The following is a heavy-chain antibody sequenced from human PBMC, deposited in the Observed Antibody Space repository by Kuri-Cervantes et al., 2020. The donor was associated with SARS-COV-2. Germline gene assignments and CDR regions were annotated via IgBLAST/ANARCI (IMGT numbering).Heavy chain of an antibody. J-gene: IGHJ3*02. V-gene: IGHV4-59*11. CDR2: IYYSGST. CDR3: ARDAPFYYDSSGYYYAGAFDI. Sequence: ESLKISCTVSGGSISSHYWSWIRQPPGKGLEWIGYIYYSGSTYYNPSLKSRVTISVDTSKNQFSLKLSSVTAADTAVYYCARDAPFYYDSSGYYYAGAFDIWGQGTMVTVSS. CDR1: GGSISSHY. D-gene: IGHD3-22*01.